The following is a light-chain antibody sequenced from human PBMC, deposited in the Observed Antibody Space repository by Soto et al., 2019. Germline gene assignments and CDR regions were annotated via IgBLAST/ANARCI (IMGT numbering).Light chain of an antibody. J-gene: IGLJ1*01. CDR3: HSYDSSLSASV. CDR1: SSNIGAGYD. Sequence: QSVLTQTPSVSEAPGQRVTSSCTGGSSNIGAGYDVHWYQHLPGTAPKLLIYGTTNRPSGVPDRFSGSKSGISASLAITGLQAEDEADYYCHSYDSSLSASVFGAGTKVTVL. V-gene: IGLV1-40*01. CDR2: GTT.